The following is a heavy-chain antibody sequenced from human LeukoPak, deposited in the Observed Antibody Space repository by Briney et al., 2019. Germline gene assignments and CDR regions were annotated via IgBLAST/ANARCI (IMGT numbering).Heavy chain of an antibody. CDR3: ATGEDYQYYFDS. CDR1: GFTFSSYA. J-gene: IGHJ4*02. V-gene: IGHV3-23*01. D-gene: IGHD3-10*01. CDR2: ISGSGGST. Sequence: PGGSLRLACAASGFTFSSYAMSWVRQAPGKGLEWVSAISGSGGSTYYADSVKGRFTISRDNSKNTLYLQMNSLRAEDTAVYYCATGEDYQYYFDSWGQGTLVTVSS.